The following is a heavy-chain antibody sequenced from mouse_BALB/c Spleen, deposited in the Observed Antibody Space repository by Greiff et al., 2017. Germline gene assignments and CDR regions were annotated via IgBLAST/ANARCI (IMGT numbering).Heavy chain of an antibody. V-gene: IGHV5-4*02. CDR3: ARMDY. J-gene: IGHJ4*01. CDR1: GFTFSDYY. CDR2: ISDGGSYT. Sequence: EVQGVESGGGLVKPGGSLKLSCAASGFTFSDYYMYWVRQTPGKRLEWVATISDGGSYTYYPDSVKGRFTISRDNAKNNLYLQMSSLKSEDTAMYYCARMDYWGQGTSVTVSS.